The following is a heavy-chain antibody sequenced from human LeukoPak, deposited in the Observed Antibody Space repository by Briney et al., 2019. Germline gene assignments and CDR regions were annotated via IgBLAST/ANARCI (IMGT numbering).Heavy chain of an antibody. D-gene: IGHD3-9*01. V-gene: IGHV3-21*01. Sequence: GGSLRLSCAASGFTFSSYSMNWVRQAPGKGLEWVSSISSSSSYIYYADSVKGRFTISRDNAKNSLYLQMSSLRAEDTAVYYCARMDVPDFDHYYYMDVWGKGTTVTVSS. CDR3: ARMDVPDFDHYYYMDV. CDR2: ISSSSSYI. J-gene: IGHJ6*03. CDR1: GFTFSSYS.